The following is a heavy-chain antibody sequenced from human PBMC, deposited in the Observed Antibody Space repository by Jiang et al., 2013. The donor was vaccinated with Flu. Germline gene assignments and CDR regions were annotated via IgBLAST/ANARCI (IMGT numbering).Heavy chain of an antibody. D-gene: IGHD2-2*01. CDR2: IDWDDDK. CDR1: GFSLSTSGMC. V-gene: IGHV2-70*11. CDR3: ARIQDPSITKDAFDI. J-gene: IGHJ3*02. Sequence: KPTQTLTLTCTFSGFSLSTSGMCVSWIRQPPGKALEWLARIDWDDDKYYSTSLKTRLTISKDTSKNQVVLTMTNMDPVDTATYYCARIQDPSITKDAFDIWGQGTMVTVSS.